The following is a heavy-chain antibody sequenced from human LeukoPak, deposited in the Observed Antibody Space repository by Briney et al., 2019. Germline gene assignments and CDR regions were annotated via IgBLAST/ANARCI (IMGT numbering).Heavy chain of an antibody. J-gene: IGHJ4*02. Sequence: GGSLRLSCAASGFTFDDYAMHWVRQAPGKGLEWVSGISWNSGSIGYADSVKGRFTISRDNAKNSLYLQMNSLRAEDTALYYCAKDNGSGWYLYGRGIDYWGQGTLVTVSS. V-gene: IGHV3-9*01. D-gene: IGHD6-19*01. CDR3: AKDNGSGWYLYGRGIDY. CDR1: GFTFDDYA. CDR2: ISWNSGSI.